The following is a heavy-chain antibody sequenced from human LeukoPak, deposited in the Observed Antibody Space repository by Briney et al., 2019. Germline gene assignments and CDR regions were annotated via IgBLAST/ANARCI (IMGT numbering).Heavy chain of an antibody. CDR2: ISYDGSNK. CDR1: GFTFSIHA. D-gene: IGHD3-9*01. J-gene: IGHJ4*02. Sequence: PGGSLRLSCVASGFTFSIHAMHWVRRAPGKGLEWVAVISYDGSNKYYADSVKGRFTISRDNSKNTLYLQMNSLRAEDTAVYYCAKNDILTGYHSIDYWGQGTLVTVSS. CDR3: AKNDILTGYHSIDY. V-gene: IGHV3-30-3*02.